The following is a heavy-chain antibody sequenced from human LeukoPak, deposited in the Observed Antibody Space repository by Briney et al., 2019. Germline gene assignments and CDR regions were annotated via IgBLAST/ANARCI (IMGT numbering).Heavy chain of an antibody. CDR2: INPNSGGT. CDR3: ARDSELLWFGEFGDY. D-gene: IGHD3-10*01. J-gene: IGHJ4*02. Sequence: ASVKVSCKASGYTFTGYYMHWVRQAPGQGLEWMGWINPNSGGTNYAQKFQGRVTMTRDTSISTAYMELSRLRSDDTAVYYCARDSELLWFGEFGDYWGRGTLVTVSS. V-gene: IGHV1-2*02. CDR1: GYTFTGYY.